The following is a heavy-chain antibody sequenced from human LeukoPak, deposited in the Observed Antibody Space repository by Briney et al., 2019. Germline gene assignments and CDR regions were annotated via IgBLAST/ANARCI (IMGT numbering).Heavy chain of an antibody. V-gene: IGHV3-7*01. Sequence: GGSLRLSYAASGFTFSRFSMNWVRQAPGKGLEWVANIKQDGSEKYYVDSVKGRFTISRDNAKNSLYLQMNSLRAEDTAVYYCARDHPGIAVARLYYFDYWGQGTLVTVSS. CDR1: GFTFSRFS. D-gene: IGHD6-19*01. J-gene: IGHJ4*02. CDR3: ARDHPGIAVARLYYFDY. CDR2: IKQDGSEK.